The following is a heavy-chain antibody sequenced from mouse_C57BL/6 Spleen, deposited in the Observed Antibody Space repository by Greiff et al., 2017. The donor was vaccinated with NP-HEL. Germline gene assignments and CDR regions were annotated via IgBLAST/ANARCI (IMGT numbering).Heavy chain of an antibody. CDR1: GYTFTSYW. CDR3: ARSAYYGNHPRLDY. D-gene: IGHD2-10*01. CDR2: INPNSGGT. V-gene: IGHV1-72*01. J-gene: IGHJ2*01. Sequence: QVQLQQPGAELVKPGASVKLSCKASGYTFTSYWMHWVKQRPGRGLEWIGRINPNSGGTKYNEKFKSKATLTVDKPSSTAYMQLSSLTSEDSADYYGARSAYYGNHPRLDYWGQGTTLTVSS.